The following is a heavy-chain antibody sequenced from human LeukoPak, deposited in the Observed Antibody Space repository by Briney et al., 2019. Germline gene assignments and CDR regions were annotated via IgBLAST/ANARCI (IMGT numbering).Heavy chain of an antibody. D-gene: IGHD3-10*02. Sequence: GGSLRLSCAASGFTFSSYSMNWVRQAPGKGLEWVSPISSSSSYIYYADSVKGRFTISRDNAKNSLYLQMNSLRAEDTAVYYCARDPLPLGSGRLDYWGQGTLVTVSS. CDR1: GFTFSSYS. J-gene: IGHJ4*02. CDR2: ISSSSSYI. V-gene: IGHV3-21*01. CDR3: ARDPLPLGSGRLDY.